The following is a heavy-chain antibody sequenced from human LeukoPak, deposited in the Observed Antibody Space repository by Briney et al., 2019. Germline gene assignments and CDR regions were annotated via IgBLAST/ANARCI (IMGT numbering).Heavy chain of an antibody. Sequence: GASVKVSCKASGYTFTSYDINWVRQDTGQGLEWMGWMNPNSGNTGYAQKFQGRVTMTRNTSISTAYMELSSLRSEDTAVYYCARNGRDGGTSKVITPDYWGQGTLVTVSS. V-gene: IGHV1-8*01. CDR1: GYTFTSYD. CDR2: MNPNSGNT. CDR3: ARNGRDGGTSKVITPDY. D-gene: IGHD1-14*01. J-gene: IGHJ4*02.